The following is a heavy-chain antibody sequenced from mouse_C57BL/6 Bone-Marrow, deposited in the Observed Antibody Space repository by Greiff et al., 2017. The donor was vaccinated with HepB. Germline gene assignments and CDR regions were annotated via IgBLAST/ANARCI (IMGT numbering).Heavy chain of an antibody. D-gene: IGHD1-1*01. CDR1: GYTFTSYW. V-gene: IGHV1-64*01. CDR2: IHPNSGST. J-gene: IGHJ3*01. CDR3: ARDNYGSRTWFAY. Sequence: QVQLKQPGAELVKPGASVKLSCKASGYTFTSYWMHWVKQRPGQGLEWIGMIHPNSGSTNYNEKFKSKATLTVDKSSSTAYMQLSSLTSEDSAVYYCARDNYGSRTWFAYWGQGTLVTVSA.